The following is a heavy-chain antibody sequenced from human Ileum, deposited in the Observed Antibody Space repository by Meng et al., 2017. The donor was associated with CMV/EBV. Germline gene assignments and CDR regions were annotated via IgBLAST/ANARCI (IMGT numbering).Heavy chain of an antibody. CDR1: GFTFSSYW. V-gene: IGHV3-7*03. CDR2: IKQDGSEK. CDR3: ARAGYGKGLDF. J-gene: IGHJ4*02. D-gene: IGHD4-17*01. Sequence: GESLKISCAASGFTFSSYWMSWVRQAPGKGLEWVANIKQDGSEKYYVDSVKGRFTISRDNAKNSLYLQMNSLKTEDTAVYYCARAGYGKGLDFWGQGTLVTVSS.